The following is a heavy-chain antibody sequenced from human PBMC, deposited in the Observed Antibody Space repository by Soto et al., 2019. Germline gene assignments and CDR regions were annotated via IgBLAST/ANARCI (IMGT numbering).Heavy chain of an antibody. CDR1: GGSFSGYY. V-gene: IGHV4-34*01. D-gene: IGHD3-9*01. CDR2: INHSGST. CDR3: ARNDYDILTGSPRAFDY. J-gene: IGHJ4*02. Sequence: SETLSLTCAVYGGSFSGYYWSWIRQPPGKGLEWIGEINHSGSTNYNPSLRSRVTTSVDTSKNQFSLKLSSVTAADTAVYYCARNDYDILTGSPRAFDYWGQGTLVTGSS.